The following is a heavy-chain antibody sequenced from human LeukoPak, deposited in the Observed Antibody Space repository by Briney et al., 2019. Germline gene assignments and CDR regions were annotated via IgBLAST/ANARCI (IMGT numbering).Heavy chain of an antibody. CDR1: GFTFSIYS. D-gene: IGHD6-19*01. J-gene: IGHJ4*02. Sequence: GGSLRLSCAASGFTFSIYSMNWVRQAPGKGLEWVSSISSSSSYIYYADSVKGRFTISRDNAKNSLYLQMNSLRAEDTAVYCCARGGKQWLVPNYWGQGTLVTVSS. CDR3: ARGGKQWLVPNY. V-gene: IGHV3-21*01. CDR2: ISSSSSYI.